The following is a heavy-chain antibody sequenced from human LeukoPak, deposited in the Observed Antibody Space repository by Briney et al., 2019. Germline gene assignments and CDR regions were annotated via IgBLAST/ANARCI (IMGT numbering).Heavy chain of an antibody. J-gene: IGHJ5*02. CDR2: VYYNGDT. D-gene: IGHD3-16*02. CDR3: ARAEGYVWGSYRGGWFDP. Sequence: SETLSLTCTVSGGSISSSASYWAWIRQPPGKGLEWIANVYYNGDTYYNPSLKSRVTISVDTSKNQFSLKLSSVTAADTAVYYCARAEGYVWGSYRGGWFDPWGQGTLVTVSS. V-gene: IGHV4-39*07. CDR1: GGSISSSASY.